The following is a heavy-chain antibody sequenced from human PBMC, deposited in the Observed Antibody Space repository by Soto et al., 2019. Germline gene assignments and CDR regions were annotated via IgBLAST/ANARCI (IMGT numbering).Heavy chain of an antibody. V-gene: IGHV4-61*01. CDR2: IYSGGST. J-gene: IGHJ6*02. Sequence: SETLSLTCTVSGGFVNSDTHSWSWIRQTPGKRLEWIGFIYSGGSTKNPSLRSRVTMSVDTSKNQFSLKMRSVIVADTAVYHCARFVRSCSATTCSTRADVWGQGITVTVSS. CDR1: GGFVNSDTHS. CDR3: ARFVRSCSATTCSTRADV. D-gene: IGHD2-2*01.